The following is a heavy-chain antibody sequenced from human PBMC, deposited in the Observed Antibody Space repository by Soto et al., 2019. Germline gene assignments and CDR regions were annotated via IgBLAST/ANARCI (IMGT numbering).Heavy chain of an antibody. Sequence: QVQLVESGGGVVQPGRSLRLSCAASGFMFSGFGMHWVRQAPGKGLQWVAGISKDGSKKYYADSVKGRFTISRDNSKKTLDLQMNSLRAEDMAVYYCAIPSGDYVGFGSHDEAFDMWGQGTRVTVFS. CDR2: ISKDGSKK. V-gene: IGHV3-30*03. J-gene: IGHJ3*02. CDR1: GFMFSGFG. D-gene: IGHD3-3*01. CDR3: AIPSGDYVGFGSHDEAFDM.